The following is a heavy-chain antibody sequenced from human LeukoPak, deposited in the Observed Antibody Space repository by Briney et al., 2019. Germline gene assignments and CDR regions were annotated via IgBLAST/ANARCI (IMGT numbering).Heavy chain of an antibody. J-gene: IGHJ3*02. CDR1: GGSISSYY. CDR2: IYYSGST. CDR3: ARDYGSGSYCNFHDAFDI. D-gene: IGHD3-10*01. Sequence: SETLSLTCTVSGGSISSYYWSWIRQPPGKGLEWIGYIYYSGSTNYNPSLKSRVTISVDTSKNQFSLKLSSVTAADTAVYYCARDYGSGSYCNFHDAFDIWGQGTMVTVSS. V-gene: IGHV4-59*01.